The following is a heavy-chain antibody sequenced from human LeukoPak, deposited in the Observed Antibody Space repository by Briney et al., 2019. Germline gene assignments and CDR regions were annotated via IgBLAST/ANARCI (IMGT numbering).Heavy chain of an antibody. CDR1: EFTFSNFW. Sequence: GGSLRLSCAASEFTFSNFWMHWVRQAPGKGLVWVSRINGDGTSTSYADSVRGRFTISRDNSKNTLYLQMNSLRAEDTAVYYCATIVRGRHGDAFDIWGQGTMVTVSS. CDR2: INGDGTST. J-gene: IGHJ3*02. D-gene: IGHD2/OR15-2a*01. CDR3: ATIVRGRHGDAFDI. V-gene: IGHV3-74*01.